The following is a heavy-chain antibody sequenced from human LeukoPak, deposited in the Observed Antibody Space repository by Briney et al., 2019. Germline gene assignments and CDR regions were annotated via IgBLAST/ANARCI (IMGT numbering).Heavy chain of an antibody. CDR2: INPNSGGT. J-gene: IGHJ4*02. CDR3: ARGPDIVVVPAATRRTYYFGY. D-gene: IGHD2-2*01. V-gene: IGHV1-2*04. CDR1: GYTFTGYY. Sequence: ASVKVSCKASGYTFTGYYMHWVRQAPGQGLEWMGWINPNSGGTNYAQKFQGWVTMTRDTSISTAYMELSRLRSDDTAVYYCARGPDIVVVPAATRRTYYFGYWGQGTLVTVSS.